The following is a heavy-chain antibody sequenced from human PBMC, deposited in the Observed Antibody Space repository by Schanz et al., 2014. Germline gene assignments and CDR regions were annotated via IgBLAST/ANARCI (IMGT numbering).Heavy chain of an antibody. J-gene: IGHJ4*02. CDR2: IGGSGDST. D-gene: IGHD6-13*01. V-gene: IGHV3-23*04. CDR3: ARLDSSSWYPRY. Sequence: VQLAESGGGVVQPGRSLRLSCAASGFAFNNYGMHWVRQAPGKGLEWVSGIGGSGDSTHYADSVKGRFIISRDNSKNTLYLQVNSLRAEDTAVYYCARLDSSSWYPRYWGQGTLATVSS. CDR1: GFAFNNYG.